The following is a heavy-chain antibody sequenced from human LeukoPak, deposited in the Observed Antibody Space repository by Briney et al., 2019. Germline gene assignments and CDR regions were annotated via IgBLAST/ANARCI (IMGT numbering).Heavy chain of an antibody. CDR1: GFTVSRND. CDR3: ATEGDTDDAFDT. CDR2: IYNTGGT. V-gene: IGHV3-53*01. Sequence: GGSLRLSCEASGFTVSRNDMNWVRQAPGKGLEWGSLIYNTGGTYYADSVKGRFTISRDKSKNTLFLQMNSLRVDDTAVYYCATEGDTDDAFDTWGQGTMVTVSS. D-gene: IGHD2-21*01. J-gene: IGHJ3*02.